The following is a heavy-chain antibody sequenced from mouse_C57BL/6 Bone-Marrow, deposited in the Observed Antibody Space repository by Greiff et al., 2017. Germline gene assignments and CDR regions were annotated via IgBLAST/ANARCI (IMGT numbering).Heavy chain of an antibody. Sequence: VQLQQSGPELVKPGASVKISCKASGYSFTGYYMNWVKQSPEKSLEWIGEINPSTGGTTYNQKFKAKATLTVDKSSSTAYMQLKSLTSEDSAVYYCAKGTTVVAYYAMDYWGQGTSVTVSS. D-gene: IGHD1-1*01. J-gene: IGHJ4*01. CDR2: INPSTGGT. CDR3: AKGTTVVAYYAMDY. V-gene: IGHV1-42*01. CDR1: GYSFTGYY.